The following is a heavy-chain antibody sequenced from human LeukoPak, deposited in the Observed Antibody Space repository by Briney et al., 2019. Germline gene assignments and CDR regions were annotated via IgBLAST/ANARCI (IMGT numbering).Heavy chain of an antibody. V-gene: IGHV4-34*01. CDR3: ARGMVNTYYYYYYMDV. D-gene: IGHD2-8*01. Sequence: SETLSLTCAVYGGSFSGYYWSWIRQPPGKGLEWIGEINHSGSTNYNPSLKSRVTISVDTSRNQFSLKLTSVTGADTALYHCARGMVNTYYYYYYMDVWGKGTSVTVSS. CDR1: GGSFSGYY. J-gene: IGHJ6*03. CDR2: INHSGST.